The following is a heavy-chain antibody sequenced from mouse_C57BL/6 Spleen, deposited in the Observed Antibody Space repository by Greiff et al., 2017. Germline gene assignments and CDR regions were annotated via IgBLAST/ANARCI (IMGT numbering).Heavy chain of an antibody. CDR3: ARYKMGRGFAY. CDR1: GFTFTDYY. J-gene: IGHJ3*01. CDR2: IRNKANGYTT. V-gene: IGHV7-3*01. D-gene: IGHD4-1*01. Sequence: EVHLVESGGGLVQPGGSLSLSCAASGFTFTDYYMSWVRQPPGKALEWLGFIRNKANGYTTEYSASVKGRFTISRDNSQSILYLQMNALRAEDSATYYCARYKMGRGFAYWGQGTLVTVSA.